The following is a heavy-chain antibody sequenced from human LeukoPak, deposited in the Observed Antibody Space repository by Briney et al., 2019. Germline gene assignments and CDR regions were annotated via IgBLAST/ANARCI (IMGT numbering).Heavy chain of an antibody. Sequence: PGGSLRLSCTASGFTFTNYGMHWVRQAPGKGLEGVAFIRADGIYRDFVSSVEGRFDISRDDSKSTLYLQMNSLRIEDTAVYYCTRERYCIGSSCYSDNTYFDLWGQGTLVSVSS. V-gene: IGHV3-30*02. D-gene: IGHD2-15*01. CDR1: GFTFTNYG. CDR2: IRADGIYR. J-gene: IGHJ4*02. CDR3: TRERYCIGSSCYSDNTYFDL.